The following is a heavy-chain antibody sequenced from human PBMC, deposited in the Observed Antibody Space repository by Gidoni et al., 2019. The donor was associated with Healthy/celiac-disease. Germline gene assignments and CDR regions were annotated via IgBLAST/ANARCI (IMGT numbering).Heavy chain of an antibody. CDR2: IYSGCST. J-gene: IGHJ3*02. CDR1: GFTVSSNY. CDR3: ARAYYYDSSGYYWAGDAFDI. V-gene: IGHV3-53*01. Sequence: GESGGGLIQPGGSLRLSCAASGFTVSSNYMSWVRQAPGKGLEWVSVIYSGCSTYYADTVKGRFTISRDNSKNTLYLQMNSLRAEDTAVYYCARAYYYDSSGYYWAGDAFDIWGQGTMVTVSS. D-gene: IGHD3-22*01.